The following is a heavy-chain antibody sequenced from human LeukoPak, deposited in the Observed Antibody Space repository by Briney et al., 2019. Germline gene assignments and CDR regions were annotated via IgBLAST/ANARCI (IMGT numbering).Heavy chain of an antibody. CDR2: INHTGGT. V-gene: IGHV4-34*01. CDR3: ARLGCSGGSCYSLVDY. CDR1: GESFSGYY. Sequence: PSETLSLTCAVYGESFSGYYWNWIRQPPGKGLEWIGEINHTGGTNYNPSLKSRVTISADTSKNQFSLKLSSVTAADTAVYYCARLGCSGGSCYSLVDYWGQGTLVTVSS. J-gene: IGHJ4*02. D-gene: IGHD2-15*01.